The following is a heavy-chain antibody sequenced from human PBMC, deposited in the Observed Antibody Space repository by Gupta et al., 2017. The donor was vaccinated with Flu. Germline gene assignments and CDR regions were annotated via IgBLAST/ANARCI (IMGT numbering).Heavy chain of an antibody. V-gene: IGHV3-23*04. D-gene: IGHD6-13*01. Sequence: EVQLVESGGGLVQPGGSLRLSGAASGFTFTSRAMTWVRQAPGKGLEWVSAISGSGGGTHYADSVKGRFTISRDKSKNTMFLQMNSLRAEDTAVYYCATLYGSTWYGYFDSWGQGTLVTVSS. CDR2: ISGSGGGT. J-gene: IGHJ5*01. CDR1: GFTFTSRA. CDR3: ATLYGSTWYGYFDS.